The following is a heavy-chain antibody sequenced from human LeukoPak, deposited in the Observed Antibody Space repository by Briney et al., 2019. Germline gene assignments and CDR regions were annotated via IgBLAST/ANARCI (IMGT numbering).Heavy chain of an antibody. CDR2: INHYGNT. Sequence: SETLSLTCAVYGGSFSGYFWSWIRRPPGKGLEWIGEINHYGNTNYNPSLKSRVTISVDTSKNQFSLKLSSVTAADTAVYYCARGQYKSGWYYEYWGQGTLVAVS. V-gene: IGHV4-34*01. D-gene: IGHD6-19*01. J-gene: IGHJ4*02. CDR3: ARGQYKSGWYYEY. CDR1: GGSFSGYF.